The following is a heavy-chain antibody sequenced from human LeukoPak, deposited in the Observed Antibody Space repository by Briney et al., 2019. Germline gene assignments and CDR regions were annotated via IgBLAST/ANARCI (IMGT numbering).Heavy chain of an antibody. Sequence: GGSLRLYCAASGFTFSSYAMSWVRQAPGKGLEWVSAISGSGGSTYHADSVKGRFTIPRDNSKNTLYLQMNSLRAEDTAVYHCAKGYYGDIDAFDIWGQGTMVTVSS. D-gene: IGHD4-17*01. CDR2: ISGSGGST. CDR3: AKGYYGDIDAFDI. V-gene: IGHV3-23*01. J-gene: IGHJ3*02. CDR1: GFTFSSYA.